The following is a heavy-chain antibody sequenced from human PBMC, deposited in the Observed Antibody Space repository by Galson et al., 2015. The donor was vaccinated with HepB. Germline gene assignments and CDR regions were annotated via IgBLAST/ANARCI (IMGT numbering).Heavy chain of an antibody. CDR3: ATSGLRGYYYYYGMDV. CDR1: GFTVSSNY. V-gene: IGHV3-66*01. CDR2: IYSGGST. J-gene: IGHJ6*02. Sequence: LRLSCAASGFTVSSNYMSWVRQAPGKGLEWVSVIYSGGSTYYADSVKGRFTISRDNSKNTLYLQMNSLRAEDTAVYYCATSGLRGYYYYYGMDVRGQGTTVTVSS. D-gene: IGHD3-10*01.